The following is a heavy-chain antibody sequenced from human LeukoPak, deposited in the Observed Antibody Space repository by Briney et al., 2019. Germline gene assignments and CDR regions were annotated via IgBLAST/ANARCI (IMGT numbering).Heavy chain of an antibody. D-gene: IGHD6-19*01. CDR2: IYPGDSDT. J-gene: IGHJ4*02. CDR1: GYSFNTYW. V-gene: IGHV5-51*01. Sequence: GESLKISCKGSGYSFNTYWIAWVRQLPGKGLEWMGIIYPGDSDTRYSPSFQGQVTISADKSISTAYLQWSSLKASDTAMYYCAGYSSGWYVVYWGQGTLVTVSS. CDR3: AGYSSGWYVVY.